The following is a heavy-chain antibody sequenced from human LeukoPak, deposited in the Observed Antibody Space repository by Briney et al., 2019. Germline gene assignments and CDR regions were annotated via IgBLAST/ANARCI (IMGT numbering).Heavy chain of an antibody. J-gene: IGHJ4*02. V-gene: IGHV3-30*02. Sequence: GGSLRLSCAASGSTFTAFGMSWVRQAPGRGLDWVAFIRYDGSNTYYADSVKGRFTISRDNSKNTVYLHLNSLRAEDTAVYYCARAKVVVVAAPFDYWGQGTLVIVSS. CDR3: ARAKVVVVAAPFDY. CDR1: GSTFTAFG. D-gene: IGHD2-15*01. CDR2: IRYDGSNT.